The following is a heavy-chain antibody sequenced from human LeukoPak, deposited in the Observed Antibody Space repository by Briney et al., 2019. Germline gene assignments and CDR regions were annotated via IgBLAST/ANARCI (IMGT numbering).Heavy chain of an antibody. CDR1: GFTFDDYG. J-gene: IGHJ3*02. D-gene: IGHD3-22*01. V-gene: IGHV3-53*01. CDR2: IYSDGST. CDR3: ARAGGGTYYYDSSGYSGAFDI. Sequence: GGSLRLSCAASGFTFDDYGMSWVRQAPGEGLEWVSVIYSDGSTYYADFVKGRFTISRDNSKNTLYLQMNSLRAEDTAVYYCARAGGGTYYYDSSGYSGAFDIWGQGTMVTVSS.